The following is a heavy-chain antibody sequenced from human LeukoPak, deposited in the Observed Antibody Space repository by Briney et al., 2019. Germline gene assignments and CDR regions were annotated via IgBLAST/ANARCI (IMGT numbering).Heavy chain of an antibody. Sequence: SQTLSHTCTVSGGSISSGDYYWSWIRQPPGKGLEWIGYIYYSGSTYYNPSLKSRVTISVDTSKNQFSLKLSSVTAADTAVYYCARANFFWSGYYPFDYWGQGTLVTVSS. D-gene: IGHD3-3*01. CDR1: GGSISSGDYY. CDR3: ARANFFWSGYYPFDY. J-gene: IGHJ4*02. CDR2: IYYSGST. V-gene: IGHV4-30-4*01.